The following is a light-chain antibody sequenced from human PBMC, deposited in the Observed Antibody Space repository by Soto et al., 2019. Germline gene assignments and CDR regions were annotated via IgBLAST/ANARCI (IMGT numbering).Light chain of an antibody. V-gene: IGLV2-14*01. CDR3: SSYTRSSTRVV. CDR1: SSDVGGYNY. J-gene: IGLJ2*01. Sequence: QSALTQPASVSGSPGQSITISCTGTSSDVGGYNYVSWYQQHPGKAPKLMIYDVSNRPSGVSNRFSGSKSGNTASLTISGRQAEDEAGYYCSSYTRSSTRVVFGGGTQVTVL. CDR2: DVS.